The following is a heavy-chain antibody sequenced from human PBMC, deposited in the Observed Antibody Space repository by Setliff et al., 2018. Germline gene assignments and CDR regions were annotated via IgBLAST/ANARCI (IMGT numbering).Heavy chain of an antibody. CDR1: GYSISSGYY. CDR3: ARVGDSSGWYFSRYFDY. V-gene: IGHV4-38-2*02. CDR2: IYHSGST. D-gene: IGHD6-19*01. Sequence: PSETLSLTCTVSGYSISSGYYWGWIRQPPGKGREWIGSIYHSGSTYYNPSLKSRVTISVDTSKNQFSLKLSSVTAADTAVYYCARVGDSSGWYFSRYFDYWGQGTLVTVSS. J-gene: IGHJ4*02.